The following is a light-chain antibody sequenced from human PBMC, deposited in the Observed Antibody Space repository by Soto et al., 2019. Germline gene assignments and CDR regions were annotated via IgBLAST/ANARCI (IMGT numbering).Light chain of an antibody. CDR3: QQYGDRTRT. CDR1: QDIGSA. CDR2: DAS. Sequence: EVVLTQSPATLSVSPGDRATLSCRASQDIGSAVAWYHQRSGQAPRLLIFDASIRVPTTPARFSGSVSGTEFTLTISSLESEDFAVYFCQQYGDRTRTFGQGTKVDIX. J-gene: IGKJ1*01. V-gene: IGKV3-15*01.